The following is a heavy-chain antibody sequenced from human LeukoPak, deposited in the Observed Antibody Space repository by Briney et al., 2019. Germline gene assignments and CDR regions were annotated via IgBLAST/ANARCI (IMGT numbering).Heavy chain of an antibody. CDR2: IWYDGSNK. Sequence: PGGSLRLSCAASGFTVSSNYMSWVRQAPGKGLEWVAVIWYDGSNKYYADSVKGRFTISRDNSKNTLYLQMNSLRAEDTAVYYCARSLLISYHYYGMDVWGQGTTVTVSS. J-gene: IGHJ6*02. V-gene: IGHV3-33*08. CDR3: ARSLLISYHYYGMDV. CDR1: GFTVSSNY. D-gene: IGHD3-3*02.